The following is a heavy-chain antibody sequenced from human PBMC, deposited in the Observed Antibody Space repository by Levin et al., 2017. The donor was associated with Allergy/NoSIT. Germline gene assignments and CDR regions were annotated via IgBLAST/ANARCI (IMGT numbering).Heavy chain of an antibody. D-gene: IGHD6-19*01. V-gene: IGHV3-48*03. CDR3: ARKVSGTTWFDP. Sequence: GESLKISCAASGFTFSAYEINWVRQAPGKGLEWISYISISGSTIYYADSVKGRFTITRDNAKNSGFLQMTSLRAEDTAVYYCARKVSGTTWFDPWGQGTLVAVSS. CDR2: ISISGSTI. J-gene: IGHJ5*02. CDR1: GFTFSAYE.